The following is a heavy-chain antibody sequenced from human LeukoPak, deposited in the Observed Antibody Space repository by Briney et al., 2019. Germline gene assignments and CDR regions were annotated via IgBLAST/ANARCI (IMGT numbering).Heavy chain of an antibody. Sequence: GGSLRLSCAASGFAFSSFAMGWVRQSPGKGLEWLSTINGGGNTTFYADSVKGRSTISRDNSKNTLYLHMDSLRPDDTAIYYCTKELHVAVAVADYYYFYMDVWGRGTAVTVSS. D-gene: IGHD6-19*01. J-gene: IGHJ6*03. CDR3: TKELHVAVAVADYYYFYMDV. CDR2: INGGGNTT. V-gene: IGHV3-23*01. CDR1: GFAFSSFA.